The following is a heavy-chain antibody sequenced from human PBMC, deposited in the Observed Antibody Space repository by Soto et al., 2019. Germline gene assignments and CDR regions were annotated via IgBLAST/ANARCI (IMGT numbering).Heavy chain of an antibody. V-gene: IGHV4-31*11. CDR2: IYYSGST. CDR1: GGSISSGGYY. Sequence: TLSLTCAVSGGSISSGGYYWSWIRQHPGKGLEWIGYIYYSGSTYYNPSLKSRVTISVDTSKNQFSLKLSSVTAADTAVYYCARDIAEPGIAAAGTFFYYWGQGTLVTVSS. CDR3: ARDIAEPGIAAAGTFFYY. D-gene: IGHD6-13*01. J-gene: IGHJ4*02.